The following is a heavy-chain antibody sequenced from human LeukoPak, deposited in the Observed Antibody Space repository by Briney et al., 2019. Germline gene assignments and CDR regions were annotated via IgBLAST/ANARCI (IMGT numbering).Heavy chain of an antibody. D-gene: IGHD3-10*01. CDR2: ISDSGSI. CDR3: AKNGPGLDYFDY. V-gene: IGHV3-21*05. Sequence: PWKSLRLSCAASGFTFSTYGMHWVRQAPGKGLEWISHISDSGSIYYADSVKGRFTISRDNAKNTLYLQMNSLRAEDTAVYYCAKNGPGLDYFDYWGQGTLVTVSS. CDR1: GFTFSTYG. J-gene: IGHJ4*02.